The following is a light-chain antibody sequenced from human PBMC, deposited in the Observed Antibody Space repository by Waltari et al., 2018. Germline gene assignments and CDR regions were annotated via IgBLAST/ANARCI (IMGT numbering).Light chain of an antibody. J-gene: IGKJ2*01. CDR1: QRISIW. V-gene: IGKV1-5*03. Sequence: DIQITQSPSTLSASVGDRVTITCRASQRISIWLAWYQQKPGRAPELLIYRASYLESGVPSRFSGSGSGTEFTLTISSLQPDDFATYYCQQYKTYYTFGQGTKLEIK. CDR3: QQYKTYYT. CDR2: RAS.